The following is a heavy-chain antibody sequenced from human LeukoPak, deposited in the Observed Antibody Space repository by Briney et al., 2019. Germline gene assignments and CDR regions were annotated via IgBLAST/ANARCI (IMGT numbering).Heavy chain of an antibody. Sequence: GGSLRLSCAASGFTFTSYSMNWVRQAPGKGLEWVSTISGGGGSTYYADSVKGRFTISRDNSKNTLYLQVNSLRAEDTAVYYCAKGGKWDVTPFDYWGQGTPVTVSS. D-gene: IGHD1-26*01. CDR3: AKGGKWDVTPFDY. J-gene: IGHJ4*02. CDR2: ISGGGGST. V-gene: IGHV3-23*01. CDR1: GFTFTSYS.